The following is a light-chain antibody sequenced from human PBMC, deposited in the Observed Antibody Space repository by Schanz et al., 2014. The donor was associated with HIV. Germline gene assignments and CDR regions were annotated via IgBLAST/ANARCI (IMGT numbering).Light chain of an antibody. CDR3: QSYDSSLRASV. J-gene: IGLJ3*02. V-gene: IGLV1-40*01. CDR1: RSNIGARYD. CDR2: GNK. Sequence: QSVLTQPPSVSGAPGQRVTISCTGSRSNIGARYDVHWYQQLPGTAPKLVIYGNKNRPSGVPDRFSGSRSDTSASLTITGLQADDEADYYCQSYDSSLRASVFGGGTKLTVL.